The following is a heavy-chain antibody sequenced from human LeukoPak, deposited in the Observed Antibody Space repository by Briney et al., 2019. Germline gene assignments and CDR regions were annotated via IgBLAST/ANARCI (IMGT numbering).Heavy chain of an antibody. Sequence: GGSLRLSCAASGFAFSNYNMNWVRQAPGKVLEWVSSITYSSTYIYYADSVKGRFTISRDNAKNSVYLEMNSLRAEDTAVYYCARDPYSGGYGSYYYYYMDVWGKGTTVTISS. J-gene: IGHJ6*03. CDR2: ITYSSTYI. D-gene: IGHD1-26*01. CDR1: GFAFSNYN. CDR3: ARDPYSGGYGSYYYYYMDV. V-gene: IGHV3-21*01.